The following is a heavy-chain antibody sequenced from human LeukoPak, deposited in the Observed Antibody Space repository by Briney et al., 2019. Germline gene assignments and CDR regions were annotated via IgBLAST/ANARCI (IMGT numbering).Heavy chain of an antibody. Sequence: ASVKVSCKASGGTFSSYGINWVRQATGQGLEWMGWINPNSDNTGYTQKFQGRVTITRNTSISTAYMELSSLRSEDTAVYYCARGLEYCSSTSCYAIHAFDIWGQGTMVTVSS. CDR3: ARGLEYCSSTSCYAIHAFDI. J-gene: IGHJ3*02. CDR2: INPNSDNT. CDR1: GGTFSSYG. D-gene: IGHD2-2*01. V-gene: IGHV1-8*01.